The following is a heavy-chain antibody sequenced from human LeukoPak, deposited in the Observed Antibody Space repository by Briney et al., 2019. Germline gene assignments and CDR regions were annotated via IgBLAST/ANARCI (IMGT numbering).Heavy chain of an antibody. CDR3: ARDAYSSSPNPDY. Sequence: GWALRLSCAACGLTFSSYWMHWLRQAPRKGLVWVSRINTDGNSTSYPDSVKGRFTISRDNTKNTLYLQMNSLRAEDTAVYYCARDAYSSSPNPDYWGQGTLVTVSS. J-gene: IGHJ4*02. CDR2: INTDGNST. V-gene: IGHV3-74*01. D-gene: IGHD6-6*01. CDR1: GLTFSSYW.